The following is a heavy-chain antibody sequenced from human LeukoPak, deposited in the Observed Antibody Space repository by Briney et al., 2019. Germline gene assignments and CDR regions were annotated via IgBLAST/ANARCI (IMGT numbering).Heavy chain of an antibody. CDR2: ISGSGGST. J-gene: IGHJ3*02. Sequence: GGSLRLSCAASGFTFSSYAMSWVPQAPGKGLEWVSAISGSGGSTYYADSVKGRFTISRDNSKNTLYLQMNSLRAEDTAVYYCATLEWLFIHAFDIWGQGTMVTVSS. CDR1: GFTFSSYA. D-gene: IGHD3-3*01. CDR3: ATLEWLFIHAFDI. V-gene: IGHV3-23*01.